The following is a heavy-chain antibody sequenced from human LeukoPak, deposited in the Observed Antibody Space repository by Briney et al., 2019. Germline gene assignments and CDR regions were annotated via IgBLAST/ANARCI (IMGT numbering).Heavy chain of an antibody. V-gene: IGHV3-30-3*01. CDR1: GFTFSSYA. CDR2: ISYDGSNK. Sequence: GGPLRLSCAASGFTFSSYAMHWVRQAPGKGLEWVAVISYDGSNKYYADSVKGRFTISRDNSKNTLYLQMNSLRAEDTAVYYCAREDSIAAAGAIDYWGQGTLVTVSS. CDR3: AREDSIAAAGAIDY. D-gene: IGHD6-13*01. J-gene: IGHJ4*02.